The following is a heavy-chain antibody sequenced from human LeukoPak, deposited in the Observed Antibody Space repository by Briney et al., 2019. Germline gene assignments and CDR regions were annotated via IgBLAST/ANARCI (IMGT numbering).Heavy chain of an antibody. CDR3: ARDDKFLSGSDYQAFDY. CDR1: GYTFTNYG. Sequence: ASLKVSSKASGYTFTNYGISWVRQAPGQGLEWMGWISGYNGNTKYPQRVQGRVTMTKDTSTNTAYMELSGLTSDDTGLYYCARDDKFLSGSDYQAFDYWGQGTLVAASS. V-gene: IGHV1-18*01. D-gene: IGHD1-26*01. CDR2: ISGYNGNT. J-gene: IGHJ4*02.